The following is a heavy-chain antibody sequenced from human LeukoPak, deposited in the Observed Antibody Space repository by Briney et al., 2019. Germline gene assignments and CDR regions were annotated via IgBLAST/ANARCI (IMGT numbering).Heavy chain of an antibody. CDR1: GGSISSGGYY. Sequence: PSETLSLTRTVSGGSISSGGYYWSWIRQHPGKGLEWIGYIYYSGSTYYNPSLKSRVTISVDTSKNQFSLKLSSVTAADTAVYYCASVDTAMFYYFDYWGQGTLVTVSS. CDR2: IYYSGST. CDR3: ASVDTAMFYYFDY. D-gene: IGHD5-18*01. J-gene: IGHJ4*02. V-gene: IGHV4-31*03.